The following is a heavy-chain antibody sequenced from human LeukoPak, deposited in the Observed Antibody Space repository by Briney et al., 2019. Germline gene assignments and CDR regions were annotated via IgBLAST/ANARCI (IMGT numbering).Heavy chain of an antibody. D-gene: IGHD3-3*01. V-gene: IGHV7-4-1*02. CDR2: INTNTGNP. CDR1: GYTFTSYA. J-gene: IGHJ1*01. CDR3: ARGGPSGYFTPWDFQH. Sequence: ASVKVSCKASGYTFTSYAMNWVQQAPGQGLEWMGWINTNTGNPTYAQGFTGRFVFSLDTSVSTAYLQISSLKAEDTAVYYCARGGPSGYFTPWDFQHWGQGTLVTVSS.